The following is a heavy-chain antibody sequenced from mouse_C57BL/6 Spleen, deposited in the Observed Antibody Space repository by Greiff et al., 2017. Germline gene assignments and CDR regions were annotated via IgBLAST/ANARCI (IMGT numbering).Heavy chain of an antibody. CDR3: ARSDGYFLYWYFDV. CDR1: GFTFSDFY. Sequence: EVKLMESGGGLVQSGRSLRLSCATSGFTFSDFYMEWVRQAPGKGLEWIAASRNKANDYTTEYSASVKGRFIVSRDTSQSILYLQMNALRAEDTAIYYCARSDGYFLYWYFDVWGTGTTVTVSS. D-gene: IGHD2-3*01. V-gene: IGHV7-1*01. J-gene: IGHJ1*03. CDR2: SRNKANDYTT.